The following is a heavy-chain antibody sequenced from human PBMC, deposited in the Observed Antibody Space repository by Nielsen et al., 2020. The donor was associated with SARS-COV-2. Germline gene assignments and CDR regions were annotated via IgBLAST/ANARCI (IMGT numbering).Heavy chain of an antibody. CDR1: GGSISNSRNY. CDR3: ARRTFHYHGMDV. Sequence: SETLSLTCSVSGGSISNSRNYWGWIRQPPGKGLEWIGDIYFSGETYYAPSLKSRVTISVVTSQNQVSLKLRSVSAADTAVYYCARRTFHYHGMDVWGQGTSVTVSS. V-gene: IGHV4-39*01. CDR2: IYFSGET. J-gene: IGHJ6*02.